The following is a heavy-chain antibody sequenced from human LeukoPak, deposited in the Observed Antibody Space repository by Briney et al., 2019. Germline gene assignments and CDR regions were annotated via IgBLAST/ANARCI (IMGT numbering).Heavy chain of an antibody. D-gene: IGHD3-16*02. Sequence: GSLRLSCAASGSTFSDYYMSWIRQPPGKGLEWIGSIYYSGSTYYNPSLKSRVTISVDTSKNQFSLKLSSVTAADTAVYYCARLVGRMITFGGVIVIPRYFDYWGQGTLVTVSS. J-gene: IGHJ4*02. V-gene: IGHV4-38-2*01. CDR3: ARLVGRMITFGGVIVIPRYFDY. CDR2: IYYSGST. CDR1: GSTFSDYY.